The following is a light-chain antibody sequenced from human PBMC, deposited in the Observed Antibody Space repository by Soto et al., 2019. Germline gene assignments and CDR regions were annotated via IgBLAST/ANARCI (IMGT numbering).Light chain of an antibody. CDR1: QTLSINS. Sequence: EIVLTQSPDTLSLSPGERATLFCRASQTLSINSLAWYQQKPGQAPRLLIYAASTRHTGIPDRFNGSGSGTDFALTINRLEPEDVAVYLCQQYDGAPLTFGPGTKVDVK. V-gene: IGKV3-20*01. CDR3: QQYDGAPLT. J-gene: IGKJ3*01. CDR2: AAS.